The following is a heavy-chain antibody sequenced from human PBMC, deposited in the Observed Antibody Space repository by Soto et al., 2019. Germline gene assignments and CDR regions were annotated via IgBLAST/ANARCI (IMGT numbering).Heavy chain of an antibody. CDR1: GFTFSDHY. Sequence: QVQLVESGGGLVKPGESLRLSCAASGFTFSDHYVTWIRQAPGGGLEWISYISSSGNTIYYADSVKGRFTISRDNAEKSLYLQMNSLRAEDAALYYCAWVGEMTYQDWGHGTLVTVSS. CDR2: ISSSGNTI. J-gene: IGHJ4*01. D-gene: IGHD2-2*01. V-gene: IGHV3-11*01. CDR3: AWVGEMTYQD.